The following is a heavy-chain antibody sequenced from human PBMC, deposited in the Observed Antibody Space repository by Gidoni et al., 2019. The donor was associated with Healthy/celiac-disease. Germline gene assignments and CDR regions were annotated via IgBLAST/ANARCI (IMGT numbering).Heavy chain of an antibody. Sequence: EVQLVESGGGLVQPGRSLRLSCAASGFTFDDYAMHWVRQAPGKGLEGVSGISWNSGSIVYADSVKGRFTISRDNAKNSLYLQMNSLRADDTALYYCAKDSTWGQGTLVTVSS. CDR1: GFTFDDYA. V-gene: IGHV3-9*01. CDR2: ISWNSGSI. CDR3: AKDST. J-gene: IGHJ4*02.